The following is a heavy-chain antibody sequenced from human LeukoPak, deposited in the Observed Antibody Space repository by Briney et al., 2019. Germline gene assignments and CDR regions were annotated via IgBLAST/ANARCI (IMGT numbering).Heavy chain of an antibody. V-gene: IGHV4-34*01. CDR3: ARVHYADGMDV. CDR2: INHSGST. Sequence: SETLSLTCDVYGGSFSGYYWSWIRQPPGKGLEWIGEINHSGSTNYNPSLKSRVTISVDTSKNQFSLKLSSVTAADTAVYYCARVHYADGMDVWGQGTTVTVSS. J-gene: IGHJ6*02. D-gene: IGHD4-17*01. CDR1: GGSFSGYY.